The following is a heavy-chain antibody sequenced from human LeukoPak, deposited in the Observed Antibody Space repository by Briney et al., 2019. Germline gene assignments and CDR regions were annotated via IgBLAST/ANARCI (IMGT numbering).Heavy chain of an antibody. CDR3: ARDPRLDAFDI. CDR2: IYYSGST. D-gene: IGHD2-21*02. J-gene: IGHJ3*02. V-gene: IGHV4-59*01. CDR1: GGSISSYC. Sequence: SETLSLTCTVSGGSISSYCWSWIRQPPRKGLEWIGNIYYSGSTNYNPSLKSRVTISVDTSKNQFSLRLSSVTAADTAIYYCARDPRLDAFDIWGQGTMVTVSS.